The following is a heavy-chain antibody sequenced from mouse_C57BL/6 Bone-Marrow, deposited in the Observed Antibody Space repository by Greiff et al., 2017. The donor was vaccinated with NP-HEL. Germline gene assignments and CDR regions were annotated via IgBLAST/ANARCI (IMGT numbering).Heavy chain of an antibody. Sequence: QVQLQQPGAELVKPGASVKLSCKASGYTFTSYWMHWVKQRPGQGLEWIGMIHPNSGSTNYNEKFKSKATLTVDKSSSTAYMQISSLTSEDSAVYYCARKGSSPVYFDDWGQGTTLTVSS. CDR2: IHPNSGST. CDR3: ARKGSSPVYFDD. D-gene: IGHD1-1*01. J-gene: IGHJ2*01. V-gene: IGHV1-64*01. CDR1: GYTFTSYW.